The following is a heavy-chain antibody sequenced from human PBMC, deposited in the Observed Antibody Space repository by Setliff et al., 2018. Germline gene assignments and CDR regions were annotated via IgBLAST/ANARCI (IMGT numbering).Heavy chain of an antibody. CDR2: IKQDGSEK. CDR3: VRGLPFDY. J-gene: IGHJ4*02. V-gene: IGHV3-7*01. CDR1: GFTFSSYW. Sequence: HPGGSLRLSCAASGFTFSSYWMSWVRQAPGKGLEWVANIKQDGSEKYYVDSVKGRFTISRDNSKNTLYLQLNSLRAEDTAVYYCVRGLPFDYWGQGTLVTVSS.